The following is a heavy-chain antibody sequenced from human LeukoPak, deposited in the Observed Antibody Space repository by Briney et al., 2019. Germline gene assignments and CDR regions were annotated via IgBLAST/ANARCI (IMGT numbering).Heavy chain of an antibody. CDR3: ARGIQLWLMNY. J-gene: IGHJ4*02. V-gene: IGHV3-30*04. CDR2: ISYDGSNK. CDR1: GFTFSSYA. Sequence: GRSLRLSCAASGFTFSSYAMHWVRQAPGKGLEWVAVISYDGSNKYYADSVKGRFIISRDNSKNTLYLQMNSLRAEDTAVYYCARGIQLWLMNYWGQGTLVTVSS. D-gene: IGHD5-18*01.